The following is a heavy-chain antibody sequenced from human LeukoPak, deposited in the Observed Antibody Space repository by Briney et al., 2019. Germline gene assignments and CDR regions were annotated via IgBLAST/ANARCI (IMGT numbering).Heavy chain of an antibody. D-gene: IGHD2-15*01. Sequence: SETLSLTCTVSGDSISSGSYYWSWIRQPPGKGLEWIGYINYSGTTDYNPSLKSRLTISVDSSKNQFSLKLSSVTAADTAVYYCARGSPKADKWGQGTLVTVSS. CDR1: GDSISSGSYY. V-gene: IGHV4-61*01. J-gene: IGHJ4*02. CDR2: INYSGTT. CDR3: ARGSPKADK.